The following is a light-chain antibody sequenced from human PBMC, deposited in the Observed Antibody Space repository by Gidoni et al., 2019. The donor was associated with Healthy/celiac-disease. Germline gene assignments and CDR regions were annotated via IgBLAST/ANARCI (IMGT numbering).Light chain of an antibody. J-gene: IGKJ2*01. Sequence: DIQMTQSPSTLSASVGDRVTITCRASQSISSWLAWYQQKPGKARKLLIYDASSLESGVPSRFSGSGSGTEFTLTISSLQPDDLATYYCQQYNSYLYTFGQGTKLEIK. V-gene: IGKV1-5*01. CDR1: QSISSW. CDR2: DAS. CDR3: QQYNSYLYT.